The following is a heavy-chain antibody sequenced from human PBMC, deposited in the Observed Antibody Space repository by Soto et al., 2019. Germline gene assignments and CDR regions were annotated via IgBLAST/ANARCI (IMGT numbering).Heavy chain of an antibody. CDR2: INRDGSST. V-gene: IGHV3-74*01. Sequence: GGSLRLSCAASGFSFSSHWMHWIRQAPEKGLVWASHINRDGSSTAYADSVKGRFTISRDNAKNTLYLQMDSLRADDTAVYYCAKTPISYCSSTSCYRYFDYWGRGTLVTVSS. D-gene: IGHD2-2*01. CDR1: GFSFSSHW. CDR3: AKTPISYCSSTSCYRYFDY. J-gene: IGHJ4*02.